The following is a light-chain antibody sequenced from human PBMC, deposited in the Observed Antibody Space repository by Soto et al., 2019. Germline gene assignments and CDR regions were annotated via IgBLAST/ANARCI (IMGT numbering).Light chain of an antibody. J-gene: IGKJ1*01. CDR2: VAS. Sequence: DIQMTQSPSSLSASVGDRVTITCRASQSIATYLNWYQQNSVNAPNLLIYVASTLQSGVPSRFSGSGSGTDFTLTISSLQPEDFATYYCQQTYRTPRTFGQGTKVEIK. CDR3: QQTYRTPRT. V-gene: IGKV1-39*01. CDR1: QSIATY.